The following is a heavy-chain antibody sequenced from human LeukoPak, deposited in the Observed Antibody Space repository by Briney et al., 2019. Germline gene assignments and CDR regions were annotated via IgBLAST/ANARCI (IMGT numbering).Heavy chain of an antibody. CDR3: TGGEIMITFGGVIA. CDR2: ISGSGGST. J-gene: IGHJ4*02. V-gene: IGHV3-23*01. CDR1: GFTFSSYA. D-gene: IGHD3-16*02. Sequence: GGSLRLSCAASGFTFSSYAMSWVRQAPGKGLEWVSAISGSGGSTYYADSVKGRFTISRDNSKNTLYLQMNSLRAEDTAVYYCTGGEIMITFGGVIAWGQGTLVTVSS.